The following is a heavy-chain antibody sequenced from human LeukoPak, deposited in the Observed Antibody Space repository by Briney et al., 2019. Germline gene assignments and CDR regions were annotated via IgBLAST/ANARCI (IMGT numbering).Heavy chain of an antibody. CDR1: GGSISSYY. V-gene: IGHV4-59*08. Sequence: SETLSLTCTVSGGSISSYYWSWIRQPPGKGLEWIGSINYSGSATYNPYLKSRATTSVDTTKKQFSLQVSSVTAADTTAYYCARHSGYENAIDIWGQGTTVTVSS. J-gene: IGHJ3*02. D-gene: IGHD5-12*01. CDR3: ARHSGYENAIDI. CDR2: INYSGSA.